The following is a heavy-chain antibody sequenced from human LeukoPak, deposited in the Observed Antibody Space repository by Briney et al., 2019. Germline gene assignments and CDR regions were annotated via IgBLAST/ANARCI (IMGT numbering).Heavy chain of an antibody. J-gene: IGHJ4*02. CDR1: EFTLSNYW. CDR3: ARDARSGSQYDYFDY. CDR2: IEKEKDGSKK. V-gene: IGHV3-7*01. Sequence: GGSLRLSCAASEFTLSNYWVSWVRQAPGKGLEWVANIEKEKDGSKKYYVESVKGRFTISGDNAKNSLYLQLNSLRDEDTAVYYCARDARSGSQYDYFDYWGQGTLVTVSS. D-gene: IGHD1-26*01.